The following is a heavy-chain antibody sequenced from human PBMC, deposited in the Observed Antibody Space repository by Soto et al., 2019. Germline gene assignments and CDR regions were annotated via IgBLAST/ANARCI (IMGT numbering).Heavy chain of an antibody. D-gene: IGHD6-13*01. J-gene: IGHJ6*03. CDR3: ARRTAAAYYMDV. CDR1: GFTFSNYA. CDR2: ISYDGRHE. Sequence: QVQLVESGGGVVQPGRSLRLSRAASGFTFSNYAMFWVRQSPGEGLEWVAVISYDGRHEDYVDSVKGRFSISRDNSKDTRYLQMDSLKAEDTAVYYCARRTAAAYYMDVWGKGTTVTVSS. V-gene: IGHV3-30*03.